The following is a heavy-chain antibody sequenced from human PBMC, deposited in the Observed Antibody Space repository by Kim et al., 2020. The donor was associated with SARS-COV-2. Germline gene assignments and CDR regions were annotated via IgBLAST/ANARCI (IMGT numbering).Heavy chain of an antibody. D-gene: IGHD1-26*01. CDR3: AREWRRVGAQYYFDY. J-gene: IGHJ4*02. CDR2: IYYSGST. CDR1: GGSISSGGYY. Sequence: SETLSLTCTVSGGSISSGGYYWSWIRQHPGKGLEWIGYIYYSGSTYYNPSLKSRVTISVDTSKNQFSLKLSSVTAADTAVYYCAREWRRVGAQYYFDYWGQGTLVTVSS. V-gene: IGHV4-31*03.